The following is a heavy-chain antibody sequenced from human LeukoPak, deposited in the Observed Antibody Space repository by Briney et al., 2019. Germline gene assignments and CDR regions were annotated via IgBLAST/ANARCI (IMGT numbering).Heavy chain of an antibody. CDR3: AREYVWWLRSSGHNYFDY. J-gene: IGHJ4*02. CDR2: ISYDGSNK. D-gene: IGHD5-12*01. Sequence: PGGSLRLSCAASGFTFSSYAMHWVRQAPGKGLEWVAVISYDGSNKYYADSVKGRFTISRDNSKNTLYLQMNSLRAEDTAVYYCAREYVWWLRSSGHNYFDYWGQGTLVTVSS. V-gene: IGHV3-30*04. CDR1: GFTFSSYA.